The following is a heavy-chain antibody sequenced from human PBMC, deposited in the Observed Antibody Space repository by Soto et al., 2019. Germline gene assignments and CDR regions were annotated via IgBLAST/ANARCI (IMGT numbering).Heavy chain of an antibody. CDR3: ARDKVWDPNGAFDI. CDR2: ISAYNGNT. V-gene: IGHV1-18*01. D-gene: IGHD1-26*01. CDR1: GYTFTSYG. Sequence: ASVKVSCKASGYTFTSYGISWVRQAPGQGLDWMGWISAYNGNTNYAQKLQGRVTMTTDTSTSTAYMELRSLRSDDTAVYYCARDKVWDPNGAFDIWGQGTMVTVSS. J-gene: IGHJ3*02.